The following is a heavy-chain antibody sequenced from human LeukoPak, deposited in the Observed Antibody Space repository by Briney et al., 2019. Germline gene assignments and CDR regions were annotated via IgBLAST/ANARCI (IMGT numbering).Heavy chain of an antibody. CDR2: ISSSSSYI. D-gene: IGHD5-12*01. Sequence: GGSLRLSCAASGFTFSSCSMNWVRQAPGKGLEWVSSISSSSSYIYYADSVKGRSTISRDNAKNSLYLQMNSLRAEDTAVYYCARAYSGYDFDYWGQGTLVTVSS. J-gene: IGHJ4*02. V-gene: IGHV3-21*01. CDR3: ARAYSGYDFDY. CDR1: GFTFSSCS.